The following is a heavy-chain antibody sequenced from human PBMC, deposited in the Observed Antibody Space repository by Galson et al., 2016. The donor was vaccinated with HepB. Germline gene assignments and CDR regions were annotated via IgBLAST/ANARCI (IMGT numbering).Heavy chain of an antibody. CDR1: GFTFSSYA. J-gene: IGHJ3*01. CDR3: VADHGGLDCFDF. CDR2: ISGSGGST. V-gene: IGHV3-23*01. Sequence: SLRLSCAASGFTFSSYAMSWVRQAPGKGLEWVSAISGSGGSTYYADSVKGRSTISRDNSKSTLYLQMTNLRVEDTALYYCVADHGGLDCFDFWGRGTMVTVSS. D-gene: IGHD4-23*01.